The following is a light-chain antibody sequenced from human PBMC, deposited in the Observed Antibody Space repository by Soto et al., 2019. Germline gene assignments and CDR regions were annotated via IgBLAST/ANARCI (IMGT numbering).Light chain of an antibody. CDR3: QQGNSFPLT. V-gene: IGKV1D-12*01. CDR1: QGINNW. Sequence: DIQMTQSPSSMSAFVGDRVTITCRASQGINNWLAWYQQKPGEPPKLLISSASSLQSGVPSRFSGSGSGTYFTLTINSLQPEDFATYYCQQGNSFPLTFGGGTKVEIK. J-gene: IGKJ4*01. CDR2: SAS.